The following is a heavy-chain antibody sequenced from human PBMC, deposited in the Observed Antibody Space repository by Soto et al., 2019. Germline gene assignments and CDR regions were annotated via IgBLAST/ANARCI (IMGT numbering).Heavy chain of an antibody. J-gene: IGHJ6*02. CDR2: ISYDGSNK. CDR1: GFTFSSYG. CDR3: AAPRDEYGSGVSWFTYGMDI. Sequence: HPGGSLRLSCAASGFTFSSYGMHWVRQAPGKGLEWVAVISYDGSNKYYADSVKGRFTISRDNSKNTLFLQMKRLTVDDTAIYYCAAPRDEYGSGVSWFTYGMDIWGQGTTVTVSS. V-gene: IGHV3-30*03. D-gene: IGHD3-10*01.